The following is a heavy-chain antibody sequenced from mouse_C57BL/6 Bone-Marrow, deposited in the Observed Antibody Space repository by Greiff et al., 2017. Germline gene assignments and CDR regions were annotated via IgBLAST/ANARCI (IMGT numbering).Heavy chain of an antibody. Sequence: VQLKESGAELARPGASVKLSCKASGYTFTSYGISWVKQRTGQGLEWIGEIYPRSGNTYYNEKFKGKATLTADKSSSTAYMELRSLTSEDSAVYFCATLYYGNYGGFAYWGQGTLVTVSA. CDR3: ATLYYGNYGGFAY. J-gene: IGHJ3*01. CDR1: GYTFTSYG. D-gene: IGHD2-1*01. V-gene: IGHV1-81*01. CDR2: IYPRSGNT.